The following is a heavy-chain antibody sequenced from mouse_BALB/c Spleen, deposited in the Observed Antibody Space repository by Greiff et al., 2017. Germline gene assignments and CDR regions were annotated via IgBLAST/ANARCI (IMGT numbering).Heavy chain of an antibody. D-gene: IGHD2-14*01. V-gene: IGHV8-12*01. J-gene: IGHJ2*01. CDR3: ARRRGTYYRYDY. Sequence: QVTLKESGPGILQPSQTLSLTCSFSGFSLSTSGMGVSWIRQPSGKGLEWLAHIYWDDDKRYNPSLKSRLTISKDTSRNQVFLKITSVDTADTATYYCARRRGTYYRYDYWGQGTTLTVSS. CDR2: IYWDDDK. CDR1: GFSLSTSGMG.